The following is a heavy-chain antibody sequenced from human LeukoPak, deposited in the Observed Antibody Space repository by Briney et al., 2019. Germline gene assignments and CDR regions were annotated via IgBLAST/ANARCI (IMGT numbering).Heavy chain of an antibody. CDR3: VRVNDYGDRNLYYFGY. CDR1: GFXFSNYG. Sequence: GGSLRLSCSASGFXFSNYGIYWVRQAPGKGLEFGSAISSDGDNTFYADSVKGRFTISRDNSKNTLYLQTSSLRGEDTAVYYCVRVNDYGDRNLYYFGYWGQGTLVTVSS. D-gene: IGHD4-17*01. CDR2: ISSDGDNT. J-gene: IGHJ4*02. V-gene: IGHV3-64D*06.